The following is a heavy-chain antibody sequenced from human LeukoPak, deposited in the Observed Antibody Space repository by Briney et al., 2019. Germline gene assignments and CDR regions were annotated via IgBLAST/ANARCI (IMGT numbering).Heavy chain of an antibody. J-gene: IGHJ6*02. CDR2: IWYDGSNK. Sequence: PGGSLRLSCAASGFTFSSYGMHWVRQAPGKGLEWVAVIWYDGSNKYYADSVKGRFTISRDNSKNTLYLQMNSLRAEDTAVYYCARDSRFGSGSHAYCYYGMDVWGQGTTVTVSS. D-gene: IGHD3-10*01. CDR1: GFTFSSYG. V-gene: IGHV3-33*01. CDR3: ARDSRFGSGSHAYCYYGMDV.